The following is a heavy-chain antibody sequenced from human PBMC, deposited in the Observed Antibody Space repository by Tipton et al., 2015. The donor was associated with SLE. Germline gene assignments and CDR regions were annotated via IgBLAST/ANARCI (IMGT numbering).Heavy chain of an antibody. Sequence: TLSLTCSVSGDSISSSSYYWGWIRQPSEKGLEWIGSINYSGSTYYNPSLKSRVTMSIDTSKNQFFLKLTSVTAADTAVYYCARVALRVWFNRFDSWGQGTLVTVSS. J-gene: IGHJ5*01. CDR3: ARVALRVWFNRFDS. CDR2: INYSGST. D-gene: IGHD2-15*01. CDR1: GDSISSSSYY. V-gene: IGHV4-39*01.